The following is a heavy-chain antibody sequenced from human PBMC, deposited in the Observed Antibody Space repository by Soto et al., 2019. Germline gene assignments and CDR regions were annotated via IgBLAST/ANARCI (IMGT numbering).Heavy chain of an antibody. V-gene: IGHV3-30-3*01. CDR1: GFTFSTYT. Sequence: QVQLVESGGDVVQPGRSLRLSCTASGFTFSTYTMHWVRQSPGKGLEWLAFISDDGDNRYYAESVRGRFTISRDNSKNTLYLQMDSLTPEDTAVYYSASDGPIAAAGNNWFDPWGQGTLVTVSS. CDR3: ASDGPIAAAGNNWFDP. J-gene: IGHJ5*02. D-gene: IGHD6-13*01. CDR2: ISDDGDNR.